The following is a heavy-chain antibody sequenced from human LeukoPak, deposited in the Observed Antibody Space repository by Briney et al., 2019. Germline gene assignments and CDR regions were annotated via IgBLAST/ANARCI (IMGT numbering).Heavy chain of an antibody. J-gene: IGHJ4*02. CDR1: GGSFSGYY. Sequence: SETLSLTCAVYGGSFSGYYWSWIRQPPGKGLEWIGEINHSGSTNYNPSHKSRVTISVDTSKNQFSLKLSSVTAADTAVYYCARAAAKTIFDYWGQGTLVTVSS. CDR3: ARAAAKTIFDY. D-gene: IGHD2-2*01. CDR2: INHSGST. V-gene: IGHV4-34*01.